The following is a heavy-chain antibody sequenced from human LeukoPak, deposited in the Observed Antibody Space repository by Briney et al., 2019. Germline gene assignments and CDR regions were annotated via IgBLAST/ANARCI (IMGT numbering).Heavy chain of an antibody. CDR1: GGSISSYY. CDR2: IYYSGST. CDR3: ASWGGAVNY. V-gene: IGHV4-59*01. D-gene: IGHD3-16*01. J-gene: IGHJ4*02. Sequence: SETLSLTCTVSGGSISSYYWSWIRQPPRKGLEWIGYIYYSGSTNYNPSLKSRVTISVDTAKNQFSLKLSSVTAADTAVYYCASWGGAVNYWGQGTLVTVSS.